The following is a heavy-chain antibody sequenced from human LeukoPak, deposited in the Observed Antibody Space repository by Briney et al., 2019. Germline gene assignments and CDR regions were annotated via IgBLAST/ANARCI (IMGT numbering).Heavy chain of an antibody. D-gene: IGHD3-3*01. J-gene: IGHJ4*02. CDR2: ISSSSSYI. V-gene: IGHV3-21*01. CDR3: ARDGAHYDFWSGYPEYFDY. CDR1: GFTFSSYS. Sequence: PGGSLRLSCAASGFTFSSYSMNWVRQAPGKGLEWVSSISSSSSYIYYVDSVKGRFTISRDNSKNTLYLQMNSLRAEDTAVYYCARDGAHYDFWSGYPEYFDYWGQGTLVTVSS.